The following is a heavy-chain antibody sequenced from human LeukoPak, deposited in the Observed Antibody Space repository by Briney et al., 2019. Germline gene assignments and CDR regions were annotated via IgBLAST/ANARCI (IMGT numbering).Heavy chain of an antibody. J-gene: IGHJ6*03. Sequence: SVKVSCKASGGTFSSYAISWVRQAPGQGLEWMGGIIPIFGTANYAQKFQGRVTITADKSTSTAYMELSSLRSEDTAVYYCARDPYPMVRDYYYYMDVWGKGTTVTVSS. CDR2: IIPIFGTA. CDR3: ARDPYPMVRDYYYYMDV. D-gene: IGHD3-10*01. CDR1: GGTFSSYA. V-gene: IGHV1-69*06.